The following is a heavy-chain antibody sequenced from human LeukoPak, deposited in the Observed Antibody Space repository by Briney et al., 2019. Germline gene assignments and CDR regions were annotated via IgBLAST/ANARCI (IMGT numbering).Heavy chain of an antibody. J-gene: IGHJ6*03. CDR1: GGSISSYY. Sequence: KSSETLSLTCTVSGGSISSYYWSWIRQPPGKGLEWIGYIYYSRSTSYKPSLKSRVTISVDTSKNQFSLKLRSVTAADTAVYYCARETSQKGDHYMDVWGKGTTVTISS. D-gene: IGHD3-16*01. CDR3: ARETSQKGDHYMDV. CDR2: IYYSRST. V-gene: IGHV4-59*01.